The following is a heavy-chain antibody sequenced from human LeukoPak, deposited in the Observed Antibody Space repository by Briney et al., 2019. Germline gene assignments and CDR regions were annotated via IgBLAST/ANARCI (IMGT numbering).Heavy chain of an antibody. Sequence: KSSETLSLTCTVSGGSVSSPNYRWGWIRQPPGKGLEWIGSIYYSGFTSYTPSLESRVTVSVDTSKNQISLKLSSVTAADRAIYYCESVHCTNCLCSFDYWGRGTLVSVSS. CDR3: ESVHCTNCLCSFDY. CDR2: IYYSGFT. D-gene: IGHD2-8*01. CDR1: GGSVSSPNYR. V-gene: IGHV4-39*01. J-gene: IGHJ4*02.